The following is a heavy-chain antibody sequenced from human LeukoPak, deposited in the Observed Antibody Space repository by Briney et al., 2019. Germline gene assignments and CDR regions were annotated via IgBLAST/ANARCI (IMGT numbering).Heavy chain of an antibody. CDR3: ARLTSTIPDAFDI. CDR2: INSNGGST. V-gene: IGHV3-64*01. CDR1: GFTFSTSV. D-gene: IGHD3-3*01. J-gene: IGHJ3*02. Sequence: GGSLRLSCAASGFTFSTSVMHWVRQAPGRGLEHVSAINSNGGSTYYGNSVKGRFTISRDNSKNTLYLQMGSLRPEDMAVYYCARLTSTIPDAFDIWGQGTMVTVSS.